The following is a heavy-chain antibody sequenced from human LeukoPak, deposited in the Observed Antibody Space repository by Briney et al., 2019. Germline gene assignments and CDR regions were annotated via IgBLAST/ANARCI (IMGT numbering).Heavy chain of an antibody. J-gene: IGHJ6*03. Sequence: GGSLRLSCAASGFTFSSYGMSWVRQAPGKGPEWVSAISGSGGSTYYADSVKGRFTISRDNSKNTLYLQMNSLRAEDTAVYYCARDGWLQFHYMDVWGKGTTVTISS. CDR3: ARDGWLQFHYMDV. CDR2: ISGSGGST. CDR1: GFTFSSYG. D-gene: IGHD5-24*01. V-gene: IGHV3-23*01.